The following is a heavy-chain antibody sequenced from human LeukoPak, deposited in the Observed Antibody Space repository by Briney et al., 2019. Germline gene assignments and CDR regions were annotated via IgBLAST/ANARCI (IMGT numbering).Heavy chain of an antibody. CDR2: IKQGGSEK. V-gene: IGHV3-7*01. CDR3: ARDTSYYDFWSGLSQGSTYYYMDV. Sequence: GGSLRLSCAASGFTFSSYWMSWVRQAPGKGLEWVANIKQGGSEKYYVDSVKGRFTISRDNAKNSLYLQMNSLRAEDTAVYYCARDTSYYDFWSGLSQGSTYYYMDVWGKGTTVTVSS. J-gene: IGHJ6*03. D-gene: IGHD3-3*01. CDR1: GFTFSSYW.